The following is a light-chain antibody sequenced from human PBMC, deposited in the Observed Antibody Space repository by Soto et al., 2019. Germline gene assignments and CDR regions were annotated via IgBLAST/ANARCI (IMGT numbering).Light chain of an antibody. J-gene: IGLJ3*02. CDR2: LNSDGSH. CDR3: QTWGTGIRV. CDR1: SGHSSDA. Sequence: QLVLTQSPSASASLGASVNLTCTLSSGHSSDAIAWHQQQPEKGPRFLMMLNSDGSHNKGDGIPDRFSGSSSGTERYLTIARLQSEDEADYYCQTWGTGIRVFGGGTKLTVL. V-gene: IGLV4-69*01.